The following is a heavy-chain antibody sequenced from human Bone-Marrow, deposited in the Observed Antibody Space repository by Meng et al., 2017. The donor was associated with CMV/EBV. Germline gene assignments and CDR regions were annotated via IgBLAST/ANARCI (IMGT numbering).Heavy chain of an antibody. J-gene: IGHJ5*02. CDR1: GGSVSSGSYY. CDR3: ARDYDGGGMGWLDP. V-gene: IGHV4-61*01. D-gene: IGHD3-16*01. CDR2: IYYSGST. Sequence: SETLSLTCTVSGGSVSSGSYYWSWIRQPPGKGLEWIGYIYYSGSTNYNPSLKSRVTISVDTSKNQFSLKLSSVTAADTAVYYCARDYDGGGMGWLDPWGQGTLVTVSS.